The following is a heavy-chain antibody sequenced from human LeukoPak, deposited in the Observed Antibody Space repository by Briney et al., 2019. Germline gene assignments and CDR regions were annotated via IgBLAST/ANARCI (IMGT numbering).Heavy chain of an antibody. V-gene: IGHV1-69*05. J-gene: IGHJ5*02. CDR3: ARDRCSGGSCYSTSKYNWFDP. CDR2: IIPIFGTA. Sequence: SVKVSCKASGGTFSSYAISWVRQAPGQGLEWMGRIIPIFGTANCAQKFQGRVTITTDESTSTAYMELSSLRSEDTAVYYCARDRCSGGSCYSTSKYNWFDPWGQGTLVTVSS. D-gene: IGHD2-15*01. CDR1: GGTFSSYA.